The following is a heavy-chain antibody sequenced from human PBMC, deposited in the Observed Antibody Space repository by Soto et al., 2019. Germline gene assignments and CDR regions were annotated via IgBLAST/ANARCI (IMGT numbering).Heavy chain of an antibody. CDR3: ARGLILNYYYGMDV. CDR2: INWNGGST. J-gene: IGHJ6*02. V-gene: IGHV3-20*03. Sequence: WIRQPPGKGLEWVSGINWNGGSTGYADSVKGRFTISRDNAKNSLYLQMNSLRAEDTALYYCARGLILNYYYGMDVWGQGTTVTVSS.